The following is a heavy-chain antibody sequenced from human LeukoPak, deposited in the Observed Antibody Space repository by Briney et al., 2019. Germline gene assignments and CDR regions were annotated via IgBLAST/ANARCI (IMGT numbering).Heavy chain of an antibody. Sequence: GGSLRLSCAASGFTFINYAMTWVRQAPGKGLEWVSALSGSGDSTFHADSVKGRFTISRDNSKNTLYLQMNSLRAEDTALYYCAKDRTVGASYWYFDLWGRGTLVTVSS. CDR3: AKDRTVGASYWYFDL. J-gene: IGHJ2*01. CDR2: LSGSGDST. CDR1: GFTFINYA. V-gene: IGHV3-23*01. D-gene: IGHD1-26*01.